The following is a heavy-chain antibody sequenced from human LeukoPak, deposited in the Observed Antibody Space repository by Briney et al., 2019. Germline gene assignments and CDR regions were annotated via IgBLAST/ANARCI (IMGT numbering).Heavy chain of an antibody. D-gene: IGHD6-19*01. Sequence: SGPALVKPTQTLTLTCTFSEFSLSTSGMCVSWIRQPPGKALECLALIDWDNDKYYSTSLRTRLTISKDTSKNQVVLTMTKMDPGDTATYYCAQIKYNSGWYFDFWGQGTLVTVSS. CDR2: IDWDNDK. CDR1: EFSLSTSGMC. J-gene: IGHJ4*02. V-gene: IGHV2-70*01. CDR3: AQIKYNSGWYFDF.